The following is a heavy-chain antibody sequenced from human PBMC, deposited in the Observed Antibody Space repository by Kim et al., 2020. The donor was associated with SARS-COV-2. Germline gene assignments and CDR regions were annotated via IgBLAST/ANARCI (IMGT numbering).Heavy chain of an antibody. Sequence: TYSQKFQGRVTITRDSSASTSYMELSSLRSEDTAVYYCARDLLKGSRLDPWGQGTLVTVSS. J-gene: IGHJ5*02. V-gene: IGHV1-3*01. CDR3: ARDLLKGSRLDP.